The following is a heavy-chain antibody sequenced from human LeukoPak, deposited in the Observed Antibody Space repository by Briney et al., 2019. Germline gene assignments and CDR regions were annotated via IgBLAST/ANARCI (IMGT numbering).Heavy chain of an antibody. J-gene: IGHJ1*01. CDR3: AKISSSWYVEYFQH. Sequence: PGGSLRLSCAASGFTFSNYVMSWVRQAPGKGLEWVSAISGSGGSTYYTDSVKGHFTISRDNSKNTLYLQMNSLRAEDTAVYYCAKISSSWYVEYFQHWGQGTLVTVSS. D-gene: IGHD6-13*01. V-gene: IGHV3-23*01. CDR1: GFTFSNYV. CDR2: ISGSGGST.